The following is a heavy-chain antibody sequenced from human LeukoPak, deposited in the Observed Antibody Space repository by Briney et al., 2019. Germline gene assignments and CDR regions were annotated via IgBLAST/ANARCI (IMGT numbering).Heavy chain of an antibody. Sequence: ASVKVSCKASGYTFTGYYMHWVRQAPGQGLEWMGWINPNSGGTNYAQKFQGRVTMTRDTSISTAYMELSRLRSDDTAVYYCARDLSSGWSNDAFDIWAQGTMVTVSS. J-gene: IGHJ3*02. V-gene: IGHV1-2*02. CDR3: ARDLSSGWSNDAFDI. D-gene: IGHD6-19*01. CDR2: INPNSGGT. CDR1: GYTFTGYY.